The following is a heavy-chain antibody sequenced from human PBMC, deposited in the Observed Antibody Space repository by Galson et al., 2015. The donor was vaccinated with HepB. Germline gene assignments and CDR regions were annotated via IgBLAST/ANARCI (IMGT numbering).Heavy chain of an antibody. J-gene: IGHJ4*02. V-gene: IGHV6-1*01. D-gene: IGHD1-26*01. Sequence: CAISGDSVSDNIVAWNWIRQSPSRGLEWLGRTYYKSKWYNDYAVSVKSRITINPDTSKNQVYLQLNSATPEDTAVYYCARAGPQGGADFDYWGQGTRVTVSS. CDR3: ARAGPQGGADFDY. CDR2: TYYKSKWYN. CDR1: GDSVSDNIVA.